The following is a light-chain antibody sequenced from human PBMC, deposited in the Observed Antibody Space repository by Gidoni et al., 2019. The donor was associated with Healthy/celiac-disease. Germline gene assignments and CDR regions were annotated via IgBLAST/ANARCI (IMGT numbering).Light chain of an antibody. CDR2: RNN. J-gene: IGLJ1*01. CDR1: SSNIGSNY. V-gene: IGLV1-47*01. CDR3: AAWDDSLSGYV. Sequence: QSVLTQPPSASGTPGQGVTIPCSGSSSNIGSNYVYWYQQLPGTAPKLLIYRNNPRPSGVPDRFSGSKSGTSASLAISGLRSEDEADYYCAAWDDSLSGYVFGTGTKVTVL.